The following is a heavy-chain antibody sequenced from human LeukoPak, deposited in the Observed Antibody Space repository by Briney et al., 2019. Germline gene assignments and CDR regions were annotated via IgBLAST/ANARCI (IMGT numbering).Heavy chain of an antibody. CDR3: ARDYASDY. Sequence: GGPLRLPCAACRFTYSRYEVHCVRKAPGKGLERVSYNSRSGDTIYFADSVKGRFTISRDNAKNSLYLQMSSLRAEDTAVYYCARDYASDYWGQGTLVTVSS. CDR2: NSRSGDTI. D-gene: IGHD3-10*01. V-gene: IGHV3-48*03. J-gene: IGHJ4*02. CDR1: RFTYSRYE.